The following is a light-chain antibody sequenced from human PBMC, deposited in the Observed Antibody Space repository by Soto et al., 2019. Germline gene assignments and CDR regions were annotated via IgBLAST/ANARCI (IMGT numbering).Light chain of an antibody. CDR3: QQRSNWPLT. CDR2: DAS. V-gene: IGKV3-11*01. Sequence: EIVLTQSPATLSLSPGERATLSCRASQSVSSFLAGYQQKPGQAPRLLIYDASNRATGIPARFSGSGSGTDFTLTISSLEPEDFAVYYCQQRSNWPLTFGGGTKVELK. CDR1: QSVSSF. J-gene: IGKJ4*01.